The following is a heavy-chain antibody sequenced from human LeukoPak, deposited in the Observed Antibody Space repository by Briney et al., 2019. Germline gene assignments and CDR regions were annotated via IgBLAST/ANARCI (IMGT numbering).Heavy chain of an antibody. Sequence: GESLKISFKGSGYRFTSYWIGLVRQMPGKGPEWMGIIYPGDSDTRYSASFQGQVTISADKSISTAYLQWSSLKASDTAMYYCARSMAVPAAMSYYYGMDVWGKGTTVTVSS. V-gene: IGHV5-51*01. CDR2: IYPGDSDT. CDR1: GYRFTSYW. CDR3: ARSMAVPAAMSYYYGMDV. D-gene: IGHD2-2*01. J-gene: IGHJ6*04.